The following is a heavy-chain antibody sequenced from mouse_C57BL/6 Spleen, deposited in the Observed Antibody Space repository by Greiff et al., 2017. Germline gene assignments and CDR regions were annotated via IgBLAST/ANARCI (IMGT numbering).Heavy chain of an antibody. CDR1: GFSFNTYA. V-gene: IGHV10-1*01. CDR2: IRSKSNNYAT. D-gene: IGHD1-1*01. CDR3: VRGSKGAMDY. Sequence: EVKLVESGGGLVQPKGSLKLSCAASGFSFNTYAMNWVRQAPGKGLEWVARIRSKSNNYATYYADSVKDRFTISRDDSESMLYLQMNNLKTEDTAMYYCVRGSKGAMDYWGQGTSVTVSS. J-gene: IGHJ4*01.